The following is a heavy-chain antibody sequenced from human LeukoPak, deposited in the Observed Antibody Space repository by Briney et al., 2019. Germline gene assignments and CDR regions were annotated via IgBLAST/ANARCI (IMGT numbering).Heavy chain of an antibody. CDR3: AKDHDIVVVVAATGFDY. CDR1: GFTFSSYG. V-gene: IGHV3-30*02. Sequence: PGGSLRLSCAASGFTFSSYGMHWVRQAPGKGLEWVAFIRYDGSNKYYADSVKGRFTISRDNSKNTLYLQMNSLRAEDTAVYYCAKDHDIVVVVAATGFDYWGQGTLVTVSS. CDR2: IRYDGSNK. J-gene: IGHJ4*02. D-gene: IGHD2-15*01.